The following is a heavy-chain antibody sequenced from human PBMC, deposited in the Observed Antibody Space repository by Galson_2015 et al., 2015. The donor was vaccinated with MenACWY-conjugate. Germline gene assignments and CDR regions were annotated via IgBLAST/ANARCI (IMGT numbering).Heavy chain of an antibody. D-gene: IGHD3-22*01. CDR1: GFTFSKCA. J-gene: IGHJ3*02. Sequence: SLRLSCAASGFTFSKCAMSWVRQAPGKGLEWVSGISASGGDIDYADSVKGRFTISRDNSKNTVYLQMNSLRAEDTAVYHCAKGANYYDSSGKRYDAFDIWRQGTMVTVSS. CDR3: AKGANYYDSSGKRYDAFDI. CDR2: ISASGGDI. V-gene: IGHV3-23*01.